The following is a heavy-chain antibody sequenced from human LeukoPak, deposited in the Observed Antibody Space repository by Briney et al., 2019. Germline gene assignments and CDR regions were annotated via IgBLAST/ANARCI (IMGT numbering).Heavy chain of an antibody. CDR2: IYHSGNT. Sequence: SETLSLTCTVSGYSLSSGYLWGWIRQPPGKGLEWIGTIYHSGNTYYNPSLKSRVTISLDTSKNQFSLKLSSVTAADTAVYYCARRRNGGTTGAFDIWGQGTMVTVSS. V-gene: IGHV4-38-2*02. CDR1: GYSLSSGYL. D-gene: IGHD1/OR15-1a*01. CDR3: ARRRNGGTTGAFDI. J-gene: IGHJ3*02.